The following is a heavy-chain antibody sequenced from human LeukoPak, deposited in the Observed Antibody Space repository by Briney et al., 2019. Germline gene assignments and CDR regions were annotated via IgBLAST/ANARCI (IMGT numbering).Heavy chain of an antibody. V-gene: IGHV1-2*02. D-gene: IGHD5-12*01. J-gene: IGHJ4*02. CDR3: ARYASGYDSVDFDY. CDR1: GYTFTGYY. Sequence: ASVKVSCKASGYTFTGYYMHWVRQAPGQGLEWMGWINPNSGGTNYAQKFQGRVTMTRDTSISTAYMELSRLRSDDTAVYYCARYASGYDSVDFDYWGQGTLVTVSS. CDR2: INPNSGGT.